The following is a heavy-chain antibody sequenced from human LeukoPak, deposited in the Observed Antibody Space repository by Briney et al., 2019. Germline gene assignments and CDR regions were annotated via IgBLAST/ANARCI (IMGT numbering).Heavy chain of an antibody. J-gene: IGHJ5*02. CDR2: INPNSGGT. V-gene: IGHV1-2*02. CDR3: ARASSDYDILTVDWFDP. Sequence: ASVKVSCKASGYTFTGYYMHWVRQAPGQGLEWMGWINPNSGGTNYAQKFQGRVTMTRDTSISTAYMELSRLRSDDTAVYYCARASSDYDILTVDWFDPWGQGTLVTVSS. D-gene: IGHD3-9*01. CDR1: GYTFTGYY.